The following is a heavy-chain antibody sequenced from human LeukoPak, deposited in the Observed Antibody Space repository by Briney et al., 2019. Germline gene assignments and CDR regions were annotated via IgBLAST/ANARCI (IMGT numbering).Heavy chain of an antibody. CDR3: ARMGVEYYYGMDV. J-gene: IGHJ6*02. CDR2: IIPILGIA. CDR1: GGIFSSYA. D-gene: IGHD3-16*01. V-gene: IGHV1-69*04. Sequence: SVKVSCKASGGIFSSYAISWVRQAPGQGLEWMGRIIPILGIANYAQKFQGRVTITADKSTSTAYMELSSLRSEDTAVYYCARMGVEYYYGMDVWGQGTTVTVSS.